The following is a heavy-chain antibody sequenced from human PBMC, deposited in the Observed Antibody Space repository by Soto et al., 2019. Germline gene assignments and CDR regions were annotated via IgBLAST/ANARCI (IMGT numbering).Heavy chain of an antibody. D-gene: IGHD6-6*01. CDR3: ARHALSIAARPPHMDV. Sequence: PGESLKISCKGSGYSFTSYWIGWVRQMPGKGLEWMGIIYPGDSDTRYSPSFQGQVTISADKSISTAYLQWSSLKASDTAMYYCARHALSIAARPPHMDVWGQGTTVTVSS. CDR2: IYPGDSDT. CDR1: GYSFTSYW. V-gene: IGHV5-51*01. J-gene: IGHJ6*02.